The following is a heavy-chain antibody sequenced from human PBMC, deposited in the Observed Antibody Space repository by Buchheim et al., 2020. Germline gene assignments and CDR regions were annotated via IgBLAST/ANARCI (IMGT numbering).Heavy chain of an antibody. CDR1: EFTFSYHW. D-gene: IGHD1-14*01. CDR3: AKKVTYRADS. CDR2: IKQDGSDK. Sequence: EVQLVESGGGSVQPGGSLRLSCVSSEFTFSYHWMGWVRQAPGKGLEWVAKIKQDGSDKYYVDSVKGRFTISRYNAKKSLYLQMDSLRVEDTAIYYCAKKVTYRADSWGQGTL. J-gene: IGHJ4*02. V-gene: IGHV3-7*01.